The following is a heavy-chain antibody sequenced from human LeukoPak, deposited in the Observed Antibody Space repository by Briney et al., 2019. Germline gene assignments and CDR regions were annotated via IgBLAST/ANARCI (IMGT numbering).Heavy chain of an antibody. CDR3: ASLGEYSYVHFDY. CDR1: GGTFSSYA. CDR2: IIPILGIA. V-gene: IGHV1-69*04. D-gene: IGHD5-18*01. J-gene: IGHJ4*02. Sequence: VKVSCKASGGTFSSYAISWVRQAPGQGLEWMGRIIPILGIANYAQKFQGRVTITADKSTSTAYMELSSLRSEDTGVYYCASLGEYSYVHFDYWGQGTLVTVSS.